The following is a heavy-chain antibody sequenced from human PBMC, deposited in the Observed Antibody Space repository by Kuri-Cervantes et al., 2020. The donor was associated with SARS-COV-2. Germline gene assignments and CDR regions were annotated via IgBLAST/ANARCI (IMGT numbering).Heavy chain of an antibody. V-gene: IGHV3-11*04. CDR1: GFTFSDYY. J-gene: IGHJ3*02. D-gene: IGHD6-6*01. Sequence: GGSLRLSCAASGFTFSDYYMSWIRQAPGKGLEWVSYISSSGSTIYYADSVKGRFTISRDNAKNSLYLQMNSLRAEDTAVYYCAIGGSSSPHDAFDIWGQGTMVTVSS. CDR3: AIGGSSSPHDAFDI. CDR2: ISSSGSTI.